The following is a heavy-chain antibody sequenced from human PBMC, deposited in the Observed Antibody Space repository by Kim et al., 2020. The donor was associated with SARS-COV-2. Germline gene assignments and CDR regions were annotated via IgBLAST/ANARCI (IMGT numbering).Heavy chain of an antibody. D-gene: IGHD3-10*01. Sequence: SVKVSCKASGGTFSSYAISWVRQAPGQGLEWMGGIIPIFGTANYAQKFQGRVTITAGESTSTAYMELSSLRSEDTAVYYCARVYYYGSGSYYNQDYYYYYGMDVGGQGTTVTVSS. CDR3: ARVYYYGSGSYYNQDYYYYYGMDV. CDR1: GGTFSSYA. J-gene: IGHJ6*02. CDR2: IIPIFGTA. V-gene: IGHV1-69*13.